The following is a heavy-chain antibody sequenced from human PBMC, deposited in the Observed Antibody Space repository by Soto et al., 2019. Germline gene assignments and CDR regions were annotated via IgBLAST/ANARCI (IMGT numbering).Heavy chain of an antibody. CDR1: GGSVSSGGYY. D-gene: IGHD5-12*01. CDR3: ARHSLDPRDGYNCFDY. Sequence: SETLSVTCAVSGGSVSSGGYYWNWIRQPPGKGLEWIGYIYYSVSTKYNPSLKSRVTISLDTSKNQFALKLSSVTAADTAVYYCARHSLDPRDGYNCFDYCGQGTLVTVSS. CDR2: IYYSVST. V-gene: IGHV4-61*08. J-gene: IGHJ4*02.